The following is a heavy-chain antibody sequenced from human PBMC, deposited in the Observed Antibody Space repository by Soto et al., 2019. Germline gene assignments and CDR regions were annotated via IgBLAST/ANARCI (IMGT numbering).Heavy chain of an antibody. CDR1: GFTFSSYA. J-gene: IGHJ2*01. D-gene: IGHD4-17*01. V-gene: IGHV3-23*01. CDR3: AKGRSVTTVVTRSYWYFDL. CDR2: ISGSGGST. Sequence: PGGSLRLSCAASGFTFSSYAMSWVRQAPGKGLEWVSAISGSGGSTYYADSVKGRFTISRDNSKNTLYLQMNSLRAEDTAVYYCAKGRSVTTVVTRSYWYFDLWGRGTLVTVSS.